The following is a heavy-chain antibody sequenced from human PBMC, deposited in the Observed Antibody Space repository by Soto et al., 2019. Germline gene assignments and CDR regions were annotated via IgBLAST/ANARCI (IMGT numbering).Heavy chain of an antibody. CDR2: IYYSGST. D-gene: IGHD3-9*01. CDR1: GGSISSSSYY. CDR3: ARHGYFDLERNWFDP. Sequence: PSETLSLTCTVSGGSISSSSYYWGWIRQPPGKGLEWIGSIYYSGSTYYNPSLKSRVTISVDTSKNQFSLKLSSVTAADTAVYYCARHGYFDLERNWFDPWGQGTLVTVSS. J-gene: IGHJ5*02. V-gene: IGHV4-39*01.